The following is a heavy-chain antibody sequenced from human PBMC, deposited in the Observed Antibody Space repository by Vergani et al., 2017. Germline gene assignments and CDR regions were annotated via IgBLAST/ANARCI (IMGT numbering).Heavy chain of an antibody. CDR3: ARDPESPAANFGLDY. CDR2: IYHSGST. Sequence: QVQLQESGPGLVKPSGTLSLTCAVSGGSISSRNWWSWVRQPPGKGLEWIGEIYHSGSTNYNPSLKSRVTISVDKSKNQFSLKLSSVTAADTAVYYCARDPESPAANFGLDYWGQGTLVTVSS. CDR1: GGSISSRNW. J-gene: IGHJ4*02. D-gene: IGHD2-2*01. V-gene: IGHV4-4*02.